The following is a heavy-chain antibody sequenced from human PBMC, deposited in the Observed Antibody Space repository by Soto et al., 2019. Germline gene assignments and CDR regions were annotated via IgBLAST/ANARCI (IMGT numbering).Heavy chain of an antibody. Sequence: LKISCKGSGYSFAGYWIGWVRQMPGKGLDWMGVIYPGDSDTRYSPSFHGQVTISADKSISTAYLQWSSLKASDTAMYFCARLPGVRGVFDGFNVWGQGTMVTVSS. CDR1: GYSFAGYW. D-gene: IGHD3-10*01. J-gene: IGHJ3*01. CDR3: ARLPGVRGVFDGFNV. CDR2: IYPGDSDT. V-gene: IGHV5-51*01.